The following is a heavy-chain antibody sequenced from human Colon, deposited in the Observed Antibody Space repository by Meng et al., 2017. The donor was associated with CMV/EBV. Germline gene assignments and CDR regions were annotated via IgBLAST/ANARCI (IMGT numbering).Heavy chain of an antibody. Sequence: VSCKPSGYSVSSLDINWGRQATGQGLEWMGWMTPKNGNTDSSQKFQGRLTMTWDASISTAYMELSSLRFEDTAVYYCARGVDAGVDFWGQGTLVTVSS. CDR1: GYSVSSLD. CDR2: MTPKNGNT. CDR3: ARGVDAGVDF. J-gene: IGHJ4*02. D-gene: IGHD7-27*01. V-gene: IGHV1-8*01.